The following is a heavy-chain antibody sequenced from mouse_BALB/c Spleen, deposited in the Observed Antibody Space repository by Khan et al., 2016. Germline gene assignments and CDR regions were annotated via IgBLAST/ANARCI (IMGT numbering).Heavy chain of an antibody. D-gene: IGHD1-1*01. CDR1: GSTFNTYA. Sequence: EVQLVESGGGLVQPKGSLKLSCAASGSTFNTYAMNWVRQAPGKGLEWVARIRSKSNNYATYYADSVKDRFTISRDDSQSMLYLQMNNLKTEDTAMYYCVRHYYGSNWYFDVWGAGTTVTVSS. CDR2: IRSKSNNYAT. J-gene: IGHJ1*01. CDR3: VRHYYGSNWYFDV. V-gene: IGHV10-1*02.